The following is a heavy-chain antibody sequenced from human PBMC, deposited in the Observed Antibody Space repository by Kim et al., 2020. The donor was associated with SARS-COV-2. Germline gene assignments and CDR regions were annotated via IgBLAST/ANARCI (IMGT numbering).Heavy chain of an antibody. V-gene: IGHV5-10-1*01. CDR1: GYSFTSYW. J-gene: IGHJ5*02. Sequence: GESLKISCKGSGYSFTSYWISWVRQMPGKGLEWMGRIDPSDSYTNYSPSFQGHVTISADKSISTAYLQWSSLKASDTAMYYCARLLGDFWSGYYQDWFDPWGQGTLVTVSS. D-gene: IGHD3-3*01. CDR3: ARLLGDFWSGYYQDWFDP. CDR2: IDPSDSYT.